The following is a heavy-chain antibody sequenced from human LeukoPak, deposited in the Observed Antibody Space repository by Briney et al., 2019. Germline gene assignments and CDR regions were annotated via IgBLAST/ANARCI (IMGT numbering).Heavy chain of an antibody. CDR1: GFTFSNYA. J-gene: IGHJ6*03. CDR2: ISGSGDST. V-gene: IGHV3-23*01. CDR3: ARDPYSGNYGTYYSYSMDV. Sequence: GGSLRLSCAASGFTFSNYAMRWVRQAPGKGLEWVSGISGSGDSTYYADSVKGRFTISRDNSKNSLYLQMDSLGPQDTAVYSCARDPYSGNYGTYYSYSMDVWGKGTTVTIPS. D-gene: IGHD1-26*01.